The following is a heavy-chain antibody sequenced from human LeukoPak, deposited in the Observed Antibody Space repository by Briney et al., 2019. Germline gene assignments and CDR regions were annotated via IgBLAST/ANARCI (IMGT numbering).Heavy chain of an antibody. Sequence: GGSLRLSCAASGFTFSDYYMSWIRQAPGKGLEWVSYISSSGSTIYYADSVKGRFTISRDNSKNTLYLQMNSLRAEDTAVYYCAKDSARAPRSFDYWGQGTLVTVSS. D-gene: IGHD1-14*01. CDR3: AKDSARAPRSFDY. CDR2: ISSSGSTI. V-gene: IGHV3-11*04. J-gene: IGHJ4*02. CDR1: GFTFSDYY.